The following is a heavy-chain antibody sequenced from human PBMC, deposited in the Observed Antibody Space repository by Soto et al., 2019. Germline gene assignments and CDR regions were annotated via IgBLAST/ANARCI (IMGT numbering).Heavy chain of an antibody. CDR1: GGSITNHY. D-gene: IGHD6-19*01. CDR3: ARGGWDLTF. CDR2: IYYSGST. V-gene: IGHV4-59*11. J-gene: IGHJ2*01. Sequence: QVQLQESGPGLVKPSETLSLTCTVSGGSITNHYWSWIRQPPGKGLDWIGYIYYSGSTNYNASLKRGVTLSVDTSKTQFSLRLTSVSAADTAVFYCARGGWDLTFWGRGSLVTVSS.